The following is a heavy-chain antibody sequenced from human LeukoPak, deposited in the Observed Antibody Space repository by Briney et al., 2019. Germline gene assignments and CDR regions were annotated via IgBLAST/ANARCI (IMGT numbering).Heavy chain of an antibody. V-gene: IGHV4-30-4*01. D-gene: IGHD3-3*01. J-gene: IGHJ5*02. Sequence: SETLSLTCTVSGGSISSGDYYWSWIRQPPGKGLGWIGYIYYSGSTYYNPSLKSRVTISVDTSKNQFSLKLSSVTAADTAVYYCARAGGYYDFWSGYFRGNWFDPWGQGTLVTVSS. CDR3: ARAGGYYDFWSGYFRGNWFDP. CDR2: IYYSGST. CDR1: GGSISSGDYY.